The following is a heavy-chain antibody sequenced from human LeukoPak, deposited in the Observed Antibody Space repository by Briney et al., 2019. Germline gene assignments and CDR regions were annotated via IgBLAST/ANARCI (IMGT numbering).Heavy chain of an antibody. V-gene: IGHV3-21*01. CDR1: GFTFSRYS. D-gene: IGHD6-6*01. J-gene: IGHJ4*02. Sequence: GGSLRLSYAASGFTFSRYSMNGVRQAPGKGLKWVSSISSSSSYIYYADSVKGRFTISRDNAKNSLYLQMNSLRAEDTAVFYCARDGEQLVRFDYWGQGTLVTVSS. CDR2: ISSSSSYI. CDR3: ARDGEQLVRFDY.